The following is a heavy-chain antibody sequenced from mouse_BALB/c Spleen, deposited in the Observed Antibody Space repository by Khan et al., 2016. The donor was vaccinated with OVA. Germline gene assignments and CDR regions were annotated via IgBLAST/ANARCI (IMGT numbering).Heavy chain of an antibody. CDR2: ISSGDST. V-gene: IGHV5-6-5*01. J-gene: IGHJ3*01. CDR1: GFTFSNYA. CDR3: ERDDWFAY. Sequence: EVQLVESGGGLVKPGGSLKLSCAASGFTFSNYAMSWVRQSPEKRLEWVASISSGDSTYYPDSVKGRLTISRDNARNILYLQMSSLRSEDTAMYYCERDDWFAYWGQGTLVTVSA.